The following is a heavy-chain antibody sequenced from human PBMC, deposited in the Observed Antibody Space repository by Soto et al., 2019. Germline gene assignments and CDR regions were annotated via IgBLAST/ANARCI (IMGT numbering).Heavy chain of an antibody. D-gene: IGHD3-10*01. J-gene: IGHJ4*02. CDR2: VNSDGSNT. CDR3: AVAGGFDYGAYFDY. Sequence: GGALRLSCAASVFTFSSYWMHWVRQAPGKGLVWVSRVNSDGSNTIYADSEKGRFTISRDNTKNTLYLQMNSLRAEDTAVYYCAVAGGFDYGAYFDYWGQGTLVTVSS. CDR1: VFTFSSYW. V-gene: IGHV3-74*01.